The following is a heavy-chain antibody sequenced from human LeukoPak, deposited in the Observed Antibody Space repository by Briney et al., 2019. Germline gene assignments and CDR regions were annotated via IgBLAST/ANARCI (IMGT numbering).Heavy chain of an antibody. V-gene: IGHV4-39*01. CDR3: ARRQYCTSSRCFPAFDI. D-gene: IGHD2-2*01. J-gene: IGHJ3*02. CDR1: GGSVSSGSYY. Sequence: KPSETLSLTCTVSGGSVSSGSYYWSWIRQPPGKGLEWIGSIYYSGSTYYNPSLKSRVTISVDTSKNQFSLKLSSVTAADTAVYYCARRQYCTSSRCFPAFDIWGQGTMVTVSP. CDR2: IYYSGST.